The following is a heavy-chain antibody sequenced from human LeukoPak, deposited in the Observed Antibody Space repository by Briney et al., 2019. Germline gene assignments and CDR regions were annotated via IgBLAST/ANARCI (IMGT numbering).Heavy chain of an antibody. Sequence: GASLRLSRAASGFPFSNHAMTAVHQPPGKGLHYVSPISGSGGSTYYADCVKGRFTISRDNSKNTVYLQMNSLRAEDTAVYYCAKAIFRSEDDYGDYVDYWGQGTLVTVSS. D-gene: IGHD4-17*01. V-gene: IGHV3-23*01. CDR3: AKAIFRSEDDYGDYVDY. CDR2: ISGSGGST. J-gene: IGHJ4*02. CDR1: GFPFSNHA.